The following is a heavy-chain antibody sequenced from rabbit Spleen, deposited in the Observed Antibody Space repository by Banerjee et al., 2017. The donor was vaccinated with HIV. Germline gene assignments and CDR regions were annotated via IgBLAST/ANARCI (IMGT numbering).Heavy chain of an antibody. V-gene: IGHV1S45*01. Sequence: QEQLVEYGGDLVQPEGSLTLTCTASGFSFSSSYYISWVRQAPGKGLEWIACINIVTGKSVYANWAEGRFIMSRTSSTTVTLQMTSLTAADTATYFCARDLVAVIGWNFNLWGPGTLVTVS. CDR3: ARDLVAVIGWNFNL. CDR2: INIVTGKS. J-gene: IGHJ4*01. D-gene: IGHD1-1*01. CDR1: GFSFSSSYY.